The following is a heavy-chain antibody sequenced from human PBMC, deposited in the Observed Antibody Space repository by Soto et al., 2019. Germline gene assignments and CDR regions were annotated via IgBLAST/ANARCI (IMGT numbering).Heavy chain of an antibody. CDR1: GGSISSGDYY. CDR3: ARVDDY. Sequence: SETLSLTCTVSGGSISSGDYYWSWIRQPPGKGLEWIGEINHRGSTKYNPSLKIRVTISVDTSKNQFSLNLSSVTAADTAVYYCARVDDYWSQGTQVTSPQ. D-gene: IGHD3-9*01. CDR2: INHRGST. J-gene: IGHJ4*02. V-gene: IGHV4-39*07.